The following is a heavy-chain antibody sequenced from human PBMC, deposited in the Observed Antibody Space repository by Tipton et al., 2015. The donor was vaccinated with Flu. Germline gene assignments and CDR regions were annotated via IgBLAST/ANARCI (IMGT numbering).Heavy chain of an antibody. J-gene: IGHJ4*02. CDR3: AGGSEYANAYLDF. D-gene: IGHD2/OR15-2a*01. CDR2: ISHSGSP. Sequence: LRLSCAVYGGSFSGHYWSWIRRPPGKGLEWVGEISHSGSPNYNPSLKSRVTISVDTSKNQFSLKVTSLTAADTAVYYCAGGSEYANAYLDFWGQGTLVTVSS. CDR1: GGSFSGHY. V-gene: IGHV4-34*01.